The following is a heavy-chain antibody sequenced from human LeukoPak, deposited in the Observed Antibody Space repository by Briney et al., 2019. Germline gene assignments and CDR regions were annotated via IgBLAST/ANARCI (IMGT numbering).Heavy chain of an antibody. CDR3: ARGYCRSTSCYYGFDY. J-gene: IGHJ4*02. CDR2: IYYSGST. CDR1: GGSISSYY. V-gene: IGHV4-59*08. D-gene: IGHD2-2*01. Sequence: SETLSLTCTVSGGSISSYYWSWIRQPPGKGLEWIGYIYYSGSTNYNPSLKSRVTISVDTSKNQFSLKLSSVTAADTAVYYCARGYCRSTSCYYGFDYWGQGTLVTVSS.